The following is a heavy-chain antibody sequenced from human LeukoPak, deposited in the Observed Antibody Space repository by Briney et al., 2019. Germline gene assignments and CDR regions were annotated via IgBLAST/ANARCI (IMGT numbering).Heavy chain of an antibody. D-gene: IGHD3-22*01. J-gene: IGHJ5*02. CDR3: ARHYYDSSGYYNNWFDP. V-gene: IGHV4-59*08. CDR1: GGSISTYY. Sequence: SETLSLTCTVSGGSISTYYWSWIRQPPGQGLEWIGYIYYSGNTNYNPSLKSRVTISVDTSKNQFSLKLSSVTAADTAVYYCARHYYDSSGYYNNWFDPWGQGTLVTVSS. CDR2: IYYSGNT.